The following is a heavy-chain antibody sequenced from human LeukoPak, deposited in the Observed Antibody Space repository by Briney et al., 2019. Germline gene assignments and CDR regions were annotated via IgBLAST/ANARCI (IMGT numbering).Heavy chain of an antibody. CDR1: GFTFTSYR. D-gene: IGHD5-12*01. V-gene: IGHV3-7*01. Sequence: GGSLTLSCAASGFTFTSYRMIWLRPAPGKGLEGVADINQDGRDKYYVDSVKGRFTISRDNAKNSLYLQMNSLRAEDTAVYYCARLNVDIVATTSYFLDYWGQGSLVTVSS. CDR2: INQDGRDK. CDR3: ARLNVDIVATTSYFLDY. J-gene: IGHJ4*02.